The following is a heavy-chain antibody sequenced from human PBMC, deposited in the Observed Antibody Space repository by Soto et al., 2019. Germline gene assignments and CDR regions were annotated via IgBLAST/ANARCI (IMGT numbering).Heavy chain of an antibody. CDR2: IWYDGSNK. V-gene: IGHV3-33*01. CDR3: ARDAVLMVYAINCFDP. CDR1: GFTFSSYG. D-gene: IGHD2-8*01. J-gene: IGHJ5*02. Sequence: QVQLVESGGGVVQPGRSLRLSCAASGFTFSSYGMHWVRQAPGKGLEWVAVIWYDGSNKYYADSVKGRFTISRDNSKNTLYLQMNSLSAEDTAVYYCARDAVLMVYAINCFDPWGQGTLVTVSS.